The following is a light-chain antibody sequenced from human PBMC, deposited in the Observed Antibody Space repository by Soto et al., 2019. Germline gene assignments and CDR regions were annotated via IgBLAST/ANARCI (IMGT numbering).Light chain of an antibody. CDR1: SSDVGGYNY. V-gene: IGLV2-14*01. CDR3: SSYTSSRTPLYV. J-gene: IGLJ1*01. CDR2: EVS. Sequence: QSALTQPASVSGSPGQSITISCTGTSSDVGGYNYVSWYQQHPGKAPKLMIYEVSNRPSGVSNRFSGSKSGNTASLTISGLQAEDEADYYCSSYTSSRTPLYVFGTGTRSPS.